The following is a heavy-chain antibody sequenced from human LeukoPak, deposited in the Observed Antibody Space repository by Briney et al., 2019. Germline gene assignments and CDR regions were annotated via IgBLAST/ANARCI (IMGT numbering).Heavy chain of an antibody. CDR2: INPNSSGT. Sequence: ASVKVSCKASGYTFTGYYRHWVRQAPGQGLEWMGWINPNSSGTNYAQKFQGRVTVTRDTSISTAYLELSRLRSDDTAVYYCAREHGSGGKGIDIWGQGTMVTVSS. V-gene: IGHV1-2*02. CDR1: GYTFTGYY. CDR3: AREHGSGGKGIDI. J-gene: IGHJ3*02. D-gene: IGHD3-10*01.